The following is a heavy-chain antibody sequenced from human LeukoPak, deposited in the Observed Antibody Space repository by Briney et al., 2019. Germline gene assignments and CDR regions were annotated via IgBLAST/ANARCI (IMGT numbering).Heavy chain of an antibody. CDR1: GFTFSSYG. V-gene: IGHV3-23*01. D-gene: IGHD6-13*01. CDR3: AKGGSIAAAAPVYYYYYMDV. CDR2: ISGSGGST. Sequence: GGSLRLSCAASGFTFSSYGMSWVRQAPGKGLEWVSAISGSGGSTYYADSVKGRFTISRDNSKNTLYLQMNSLRAEDTAVYYCAKGGSIAAAAPVYYYYYMDVWGKGTTVTISS. J-gene: IGHJ6*03.